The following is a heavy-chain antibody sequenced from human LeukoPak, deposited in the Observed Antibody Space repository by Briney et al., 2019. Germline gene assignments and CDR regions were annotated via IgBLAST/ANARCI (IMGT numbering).Heavy chain of an antibody. J-gene: IGHJ3*02. CDR1: GGSISSGGYS. Sequence: PSETLSLTCAVSGGSISSGGYSWSWIRQPPGKGLEWIGYIYHSGSSYYNPSLKSRVTISVDRSKNQFSLKLSSVTAADTAVYYCARTYVSRFDIWGQGTMVTVSS. D-gene: IGHD3-10*02. CDR2: IYHSGSS. V-gene: IGHV4-30-2*01. CDR3: ARTYVSRFDI.